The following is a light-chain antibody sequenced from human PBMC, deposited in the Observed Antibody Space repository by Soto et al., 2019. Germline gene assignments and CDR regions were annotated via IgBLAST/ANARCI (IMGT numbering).Light chain of an antibody. CDR2: ENN. CDR3: SSYAGRVV. V-gene: IGLV1-40*01. CDR1: SSNIGAGYE. Sequence: QLVLTQPPSVSEAPGQRVTISCTGSSSNIGAGYEAHWYQQVPGTAPKLLIYENNNRPSGVPDRFSGSKSGTSASLAITGLQAEDEAEYYCSSYAGRVVFGGGTKVTVL. J-gene: IGLJ2*01.